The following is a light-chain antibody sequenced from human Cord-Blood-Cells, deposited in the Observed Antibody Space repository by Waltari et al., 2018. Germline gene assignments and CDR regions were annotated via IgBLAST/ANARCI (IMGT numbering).Light chain of an antibody. CDR3: CSYAGSSTVV. Sequence: QSALTQPASVSGSPGQSITISCTGTSSDVGSYNLVSWYQQHPGKAPKPVIYEGSKRPSGVSNRFSGSKSDNTASLTISGLQAEDEADYYCCSYAGSSTVVFGGGTKLTVL. V-gene: IGLV2-23*01. CDR1: SSDVGSYNL. J-gene: IGLJ2*01. CDR2: EGS.